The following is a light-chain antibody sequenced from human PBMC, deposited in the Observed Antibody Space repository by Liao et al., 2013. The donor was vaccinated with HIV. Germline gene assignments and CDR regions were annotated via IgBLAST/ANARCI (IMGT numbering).Light chain of an antibody. Sequence: SYELTQPPSVSVSPGQTASITCSGDKLGDKYACWYQQKPGQSPVLVIYQDSKRPSGIPERFSGSNSGNTATLTISGTQAMDEADYYCQAWDSSILVVFGGRDQ. V-gene: IGLV3-1*01. CDR1: KLGDKY. CDR2: QDS. CDR3: QAWDSSILVV. J-gene: IGLJ2*01.